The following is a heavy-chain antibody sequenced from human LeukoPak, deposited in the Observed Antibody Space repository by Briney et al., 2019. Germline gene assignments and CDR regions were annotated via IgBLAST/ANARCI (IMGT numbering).Heavy chain of an antibody. CDR1: GFTFSSYE. J-gene: IGHJ1*01. CDR2: ISSIGSTI. CDR3: ARAGYCSSTSCFLEYFQH. Sequence: GGSLRLSCAASGFTFSSYEMNWVRQAPGKGLEWVSYISSIGSTIYYADSVKGRFTISRDNAKNSLYLQMNSLRAEDTAVYYCARAGYCSSTSCFLEYFQHWGQGTLVTASS. D-gene: IGHD2-2*01. V-gene: IGHV3-48*03.